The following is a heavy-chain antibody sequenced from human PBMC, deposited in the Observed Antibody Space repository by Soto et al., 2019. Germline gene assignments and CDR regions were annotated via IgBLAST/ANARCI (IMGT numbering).Heavy chain of an antibody. Sequence: PGGSLRLSCAASGFTFSSYWMSWVRQAPGKGLEWVANIKQDGSEKYYVDSVKGRFTISRDNAKNSLYLQMNSLRAEDTAVHYCARDKSRYSRILGGYYYYYGMDVWGQGTTVTVSS. CDR3: ARDKSRYSRILGGYYYYYGMDV. D-gene: IGHD6-13*01. V-gene: IGHV3-7*03. CDR1: GFTFSSYW. J-gene: IGHJ6*02. CDR2: IKQDGSEK.